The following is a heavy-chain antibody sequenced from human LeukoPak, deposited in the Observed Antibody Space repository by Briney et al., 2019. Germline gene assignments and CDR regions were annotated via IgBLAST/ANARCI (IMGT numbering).Heavy chain of an antibody. V-gene: IGHV4-39*07. D-gene: IGHD3-10*01. CDR1: GGSISSSSYY. CDR2: IYYSGST. CDR3: ARDGHGKRGIDFDY. J-gene: IGHJ4*02. Sequence: SSETLSLTCTVSGGSISSSSYYWGWIRQPPGKGLEWIGSIYYSGSTYYNPSLKSRVTISVDTSKNQFSLKLSSVTAADTAVYYCARDGHGKRGIDFDYWGQGTLVTVSS.